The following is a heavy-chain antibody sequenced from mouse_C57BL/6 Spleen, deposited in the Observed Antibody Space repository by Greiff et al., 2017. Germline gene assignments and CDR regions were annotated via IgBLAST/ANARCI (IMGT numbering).Heavy chain of an antibody. D-gene: IGHD1-1*01. CDR3: ARDLYYYGSSYAMDY. J-gene: IGHJ4*01. V-gene: IGHV3-6*01. Sequence: EVKLQESGPGLVKPSQSLSLTCSVTGYSITSGYYWNWIRQFPGNKLEWMGYISYDGSNNYNPSLKNRISITRDTSKNQFFLKLNSVTTEDTATYYCARDLYYYGSSYAMDYWGQGTSVTVSS. CDR2: ISYDGSN. CDR1: GYSITSGYY.